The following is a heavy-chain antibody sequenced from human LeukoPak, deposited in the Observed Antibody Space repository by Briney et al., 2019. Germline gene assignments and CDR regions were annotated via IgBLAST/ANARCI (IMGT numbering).Heavy chain of an antibody. CDR3: ARAPEWGKSNYYYYMDV. CDR2: MNPNSGNT. J-gene: IGHJ6*03. Sequence: ASVKVSCNASGYTFTSYDINWVRQATGQGLEWMGWMNPNSGNTGYAQKFQGRVTMTRNTSISTAYMELNSLKSEDTAVYYCARAPEWGKSNYYYYMDVWGKGATVTVSS. D-gene: IGHD1-26*01. V-gene: IGHV1-8*01. CDR1: GYTFTSYD.